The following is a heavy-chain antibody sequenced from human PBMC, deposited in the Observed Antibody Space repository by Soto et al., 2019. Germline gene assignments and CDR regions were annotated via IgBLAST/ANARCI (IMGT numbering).Heavy chain of an antibody. Sequence: GGSLRLSCAASGFTFSSYAMSWVRQAPGKGLEWVSAISGSGGSSYYSDSVKGLFTITRGNSKNTLYLQMNSLRDEDTAVYCCAKFRLETAMGWEAFDIWGQGRMVTVS. V-gene: IGHV3-23*01. CDR3: AKFRLETAMGWEAFDI. CDR1: GFTFSSYA. J-gene: IGHJ3*02. D-gene: IGHD5-18*01. CDR2: ISGSGGSS.